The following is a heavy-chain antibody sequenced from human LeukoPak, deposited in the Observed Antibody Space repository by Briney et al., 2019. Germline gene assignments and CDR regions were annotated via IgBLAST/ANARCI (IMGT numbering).Heavy chain of an antibody. J-gene: IGHJ4*02. CDR1: GFTFSSYA. CDR2: ISGSGVGT. CDR3: AKRVGSYYFDS. V-gene: IGHV3-23*01. D-gene: IGHD3-10*01. Sequence: GGSLRLSCAASGFTFSSYAMNWVRQAPGKGLEWVSGISGSGVGTYYADSVKGRLTISRDNSKNTLYLQMNSLRAEDTAVYYCAKRVGSYYFDSWGQGTLVTVSS.